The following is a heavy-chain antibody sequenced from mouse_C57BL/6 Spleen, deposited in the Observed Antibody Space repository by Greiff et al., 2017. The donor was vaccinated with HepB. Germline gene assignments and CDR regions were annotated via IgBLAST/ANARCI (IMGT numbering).Heavy chain of an antibody. Sequence: QVQLQQSGAELVRPGTSVKLSCKASGYTFTSYWMHWVKQRPGQGLEWIGVIDPSDSYTNYNQKFKGKATLTVDTSSSTAYMQLSSLTYEDSAVYYCARCGYYGSSYNAMDYWGQGTSVTVSS. V-gene: IGHV1-59*01. CDR2: IDPSDSYT. CDR3: ARCGYYGSSYNAMDY. J-gene: IGHJ4*01. CDR1: GYTFTSYW. D-gene: IGHD1-1*01.